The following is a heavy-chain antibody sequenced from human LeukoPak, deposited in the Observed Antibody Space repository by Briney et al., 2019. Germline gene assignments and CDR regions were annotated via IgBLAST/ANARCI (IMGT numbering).Heavy chain of an antibody. J-gene: IGHJ3*02. CDR2: ISSSGSTI. Sequence: GGSLRLSCAASGFTFSSYEMNWVRQAPGKGLEWVSYISSSGSTIYYADPVKGRFTISRDNSKNTLYLQMNSLRAEDTAVYYCARGGVFAFDIWGQGTMVTVSS. V-gene: IGHV3-48*03. CDR3: ARGGVFAFDI. D-gene: IGHD3-16*01. CDR1: GFTFSSYE.